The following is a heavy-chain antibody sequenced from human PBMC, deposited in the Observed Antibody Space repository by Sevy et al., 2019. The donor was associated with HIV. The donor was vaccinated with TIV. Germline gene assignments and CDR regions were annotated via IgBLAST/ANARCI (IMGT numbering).Heavy chain of an antibody. J-gene: IGHJ4*02. CDR1: GFTFDDYA. Sequence: GGSLRLSCAASGFTFDDYAMHWVPQAPGKGLEWVSGISWHSANIGYADSVKGRFTISRDNAKNSLYLQMNSLRAEDTALYYCAKAENRPYSSGWYDYWGQGTLVTVSS. D-gene: IGHD6-19*01. CDR2: ISWHSANI. V-gene: IGHV3-9*01. CDR3: AKAENRPYSSGWYDY.